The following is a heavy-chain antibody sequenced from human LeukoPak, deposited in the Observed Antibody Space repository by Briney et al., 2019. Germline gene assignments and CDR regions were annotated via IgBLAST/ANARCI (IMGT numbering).Heavy chain of an antibody. Sequence: GESLKNSCKGSGYSFTTYWIGWVRQMPGKGLEWMGTIYPGDSDTRYSPSFQGQVTILVDKSISTAYLQWSTLKASDTAMYYCARTMVRGVIASGFDFWGQGTLVTVSS. CDR1: GYSFTTYW. J-gene: IGHJ4*02. D-gene: IGHD3-10*01. V-gene: IGHV5-51*01. CDR2: IYPGDSDT. CDR3: ARTMVRGVIASGFDF.